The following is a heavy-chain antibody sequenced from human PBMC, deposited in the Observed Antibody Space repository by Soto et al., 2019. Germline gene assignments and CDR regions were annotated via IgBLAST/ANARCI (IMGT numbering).Heavy chain of an antibody. CDR3: GVTSEDKDIVVSDDGMDV. J-gene: IGHJ6*01. Sequence: PSETLSLTCTVSGGSITSYYWNWIRQSPGKGLEWIGYIYYSGSTNYNPSLKSRVTRSVATSKKQFSLKLNSRTAADRAVSYWGVTSEDKDIVVSDDGMDVWRQGTTVTVS. D-gene: IGHD5-12*01. V-gene: IGHV4-59*03. CDR2: IYYSGST. CDR1: GGSITSYY.